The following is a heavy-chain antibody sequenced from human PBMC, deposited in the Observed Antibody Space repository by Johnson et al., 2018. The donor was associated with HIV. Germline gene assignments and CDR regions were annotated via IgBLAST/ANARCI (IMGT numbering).Heavy chain of an antibody. D-gene: IGHD3-10*01. Sequence: QMLLVESGGGVAQPGGSLRLSCVASGFTFSSYGMHWVRQAPGKGLEWVAFIRNDGSKKYYADSVKGRFTISRDNSKNTLYLQMNSLRAEDTAVYYCAKDKPYGSGLLLGAFDIWGQGTMVTVSS. CDR3: AKDKPYGSGLLLGAFDI. CDR2: IRNDGSKK. V-gene: IGHV3-30*02. J-gene: IGHJ3*02. CDR1: GFTFSSYG.